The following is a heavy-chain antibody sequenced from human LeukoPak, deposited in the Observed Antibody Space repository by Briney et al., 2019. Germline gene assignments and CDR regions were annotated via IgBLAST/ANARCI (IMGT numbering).Heavy chain of an antibody. CDR2: INPNSGGT. V-gene: IGHV1-2*06. Sequence: ASVKVSCKASGYTFTGYYMHWERQAPGQGLEWMGRINPNSGGTNYAQKFQGRVTMTRDTSISTAYMELSRLRSDDTAVYYCARDEQWLATGSAFDIWGQGTMATVSS. CDR1: GYTFTGYY. CDR3: ARDEQWLATGSAFDI. J-gene: IGHJ3*02. D-gene: IGHD6-19*01.